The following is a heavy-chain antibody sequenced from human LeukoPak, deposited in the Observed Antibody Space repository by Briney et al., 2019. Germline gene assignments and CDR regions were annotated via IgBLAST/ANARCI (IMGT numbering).Heavy chain of an antibody. Sequence: GGSLRLSCAASGFTFSTYAMSWVRQAPGKGLEWVSAVSGNGGSTNYADSVKGRFTISRDNSKNTLYLQMNSLRAEDTAVYYCAKENGYNYYFDYWGQGTLVTVSS. D-gene: IGHD5-24*01. J-gene: IGHJ4*02. V-gene: IGHV3-23*01. CDR2: VSGNGGST. CDR1: GFTFSTYA. CDR3: AKENGYNYYFDY.